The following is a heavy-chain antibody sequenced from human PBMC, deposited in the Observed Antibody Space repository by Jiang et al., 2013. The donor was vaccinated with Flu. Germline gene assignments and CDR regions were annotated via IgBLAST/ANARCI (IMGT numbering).Heavy chain of an antibody. V-gene: IGHV1-3*01. CDR1: GYTFTSYA. CDR2: INAGNGNT. D-gene: IGHD1-26*01. Sequence: SGAEVKKPGASVKVSCKASGYTFTSYAMHWVRQAPGQRLEWMGWINAGNGNTKYSQKFQGRVTITRDTSASTAYMELSSLRSEDTAVYYCARLGWELADGAFDIWGQGTMVTVSS. CDR3: ARLGWELADGAFDI. J-gene: IGHJ3*02.